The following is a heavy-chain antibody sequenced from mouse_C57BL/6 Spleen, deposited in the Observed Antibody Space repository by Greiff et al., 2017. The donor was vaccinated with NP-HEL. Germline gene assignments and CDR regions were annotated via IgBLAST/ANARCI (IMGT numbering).Heavy chain of an antibody. CDR1: GFSLSTSGMG. CDR3: ARRADYYGRGYFDV. D-gene: IGHD1-1*01. Sequence: VKLVESGPGILQSSQTLSLTCSFSGFSLSTSGMGVSWIRQPSGKGLEWLAHIYWDDDKRYNPSLKSRLTISKDTSRNQVFLKITSVDTADTATYYCARRADYYGRGYFDVWGTGTTVTVSS. CDR2: IYWDDDK. V-gene: IGHV8-12*01. J-gene: IGHJ1*03.